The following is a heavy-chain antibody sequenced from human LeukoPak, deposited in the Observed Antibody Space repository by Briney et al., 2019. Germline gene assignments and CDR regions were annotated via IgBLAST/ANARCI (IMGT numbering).Heavy chain of an antibody. CDR2: ISADGSST. V-gene: IGHV3-74*01. CDR1: GFTFSSFW. D-gene: IGHD3-10*01. Sequence: KSGGSLRLSCAASGFTFSSFWMHWVRQALGKGQVWVSRISADGSSTIYADPVKGRFTISRDNAENTVYLQMNSLRVEDTAVYYCARYGYDSGRGFDPWGQGILVTVST. CDR3: ARYGYDSGRGFDP. J-gene: IGHJ5*02.